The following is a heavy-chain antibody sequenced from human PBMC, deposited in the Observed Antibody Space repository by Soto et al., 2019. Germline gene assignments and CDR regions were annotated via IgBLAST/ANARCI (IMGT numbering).Heavy chain of an antibody. D-gene: IGHD3-22*01. CDR3: ARGSGYYDSSGTRSYWFDP. Sequence: PSETLSLTCAVYGGSFSGYYWSWIRQPPGKGLEWIGEINHSGSTNYNPSLKSRVTISVDTSKNQFSLKLSSVTAADTAVYYCARGSGYYDSSGTRSYWFDPWGQGTLVTVSS. CDR1: GGSFSGYY. V-gene: IGHV4-34*01. J-gene: IGHJ5*02. CDR2: INHSGST.